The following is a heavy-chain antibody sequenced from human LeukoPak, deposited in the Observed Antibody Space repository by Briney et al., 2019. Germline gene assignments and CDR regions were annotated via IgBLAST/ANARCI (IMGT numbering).Heavy chain of an antibody. CDR3: AKDLRITIIVVVKAPTEFDY. CDR1: GFTFSSFA. Sequence: GGSLRLSCAASGFTFSSFAMSWVRQAPGKGLEWVSTISRTAAATYYANSVKGRFTISRDNSKNTVYLQMNSLRVEDAAVYYCAKDLRITIIVVVKAPTEFDYWGQGTLVTVSS. CDR2: ISRTAAAT. J-gene: IGHJ4*02. V-gene: IGHV3-23*01. D-gene: IGHD3-22*01.